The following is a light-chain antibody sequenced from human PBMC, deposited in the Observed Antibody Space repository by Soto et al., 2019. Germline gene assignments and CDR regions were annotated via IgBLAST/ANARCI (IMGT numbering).Light chain of an antibody. Sequence: QSALTQPPSASGSPGQSVTISCTGTSSDVGGYNYVSWYQQHPGKAPKLMIYEVSKRPSGVPDRFSGSKSGNTASLTVSGLQAEDEADYYCNSHAGSNNYVFGTGTKVTVL. J-gene: IGLJ1*01. CDR2: EVS. CDR3: NSHAGSNNYV. V-gene: IGLV2-8*01. CDR1: SSDVGGYNY.